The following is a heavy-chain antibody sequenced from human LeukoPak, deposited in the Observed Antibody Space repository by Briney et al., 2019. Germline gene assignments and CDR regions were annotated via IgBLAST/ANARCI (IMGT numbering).Heavy chain of an antibody. Sequence: GGSLRLSCAASGFTFSRYGMHWVRQAPGKGLEWVAVILYDGSNKYYADSVKGRFTISRDNSKNTLYLQMNSLRAEDTAVYYCAKDHEPYCGGDCSNGDYWGQGTLVTVSS. CDR3: AKDHEPYCGGDCSNGDY. CDR2: ILYDGSNK. CDR1: GFTFSRYG. V-gene: IGHV3-30*18. D-gene: IGHD2-21*02. J-gene: IGHJ4*02.